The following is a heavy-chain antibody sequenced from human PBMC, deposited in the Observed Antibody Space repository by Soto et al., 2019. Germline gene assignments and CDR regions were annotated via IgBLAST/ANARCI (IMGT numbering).Heavy chain of an antibody. CDR3: VGALTYEVPYYYYGMDV. Sequence: GGALRLSCEASGFMFSTYLMSWVRQAPGKGLEWVANIKQGGNEKFYVDSVKGRFTISRDNAKKSLFLQMNSLRPEDTAVYYCVGALTYEVPYYYYGMDVWGQGTTVTVSS. V-gene: IGHV3-7*01. D-gene: IGHD3-16*01. CDR1: GFMFSTYL. J-gene: IGHJ6*02. CDR2: IKQGGNEK.